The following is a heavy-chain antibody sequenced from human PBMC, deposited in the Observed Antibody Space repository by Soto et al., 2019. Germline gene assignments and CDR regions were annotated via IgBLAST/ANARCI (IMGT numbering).Heavy chain of an antibody. J-gene: IGHJ5*02. D-gene: IGHD3-22*01. Sequence: QVQLVQSGAEVKKPGASVKVSCKASGYTFTSYGISWVRQAPGQGLEWMGWISAYNGNTNYAQKLQGRGTMTTDTSTSTAYMELRSLRSDDTAVYYCARDHPGYYDSSGYYGGNSWFDPWGQGTLVTVSS. V-gene: IGHV1-18*04. CDR3: ARDHPGYYDSSGYYGGNSWFDP. CDR1: GYTFTSYG. CDR2: ISAYNGNT.